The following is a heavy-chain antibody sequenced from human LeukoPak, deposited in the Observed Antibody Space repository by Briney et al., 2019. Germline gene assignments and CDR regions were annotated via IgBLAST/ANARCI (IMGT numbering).Heavy chain of an antibody. V-gene: IGHV3-23*01. J-gene: IGHJ3*02. CDR3: AKAPGFPIAVAPTDAFDI. CDR1: GFTFSSYA. CDR2: ISGSGGST. D-gene: IGHD6-19*01. Sequence: SGGSLRLSCAASGFTFSSYAMSWVRQAPGKGLEWVSAISGSGGSTYYADSVKGRFTISRDNSKNTLYLQMNSLRAEDTAVYYCAKAPGFPIAVAPTDAFDIWGQGTMVTVSS.